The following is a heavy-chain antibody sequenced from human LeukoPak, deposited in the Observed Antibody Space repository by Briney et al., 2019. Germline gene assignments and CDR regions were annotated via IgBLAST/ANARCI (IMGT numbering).Heavy chain of an antibody. D-gene: IGHD1-26*01. CDR3: ARGGHYYSTHFDYYHVMDV. CDR1: GVSISSYY. J-gene: IGHJ6*04. V-gene: IGHV4-4*07. Sequence: PSQTLSLTCTVSGVSISSYYCSWIRQPAGKGLERIGRIYSSGSTNYISCLKSRVTISIDTSKNHSSLELTSVTAADTTVYYCARGGHYYSTHFDYYHVMDVWGKGTTVSVSS. CDR2: IYSSGST.